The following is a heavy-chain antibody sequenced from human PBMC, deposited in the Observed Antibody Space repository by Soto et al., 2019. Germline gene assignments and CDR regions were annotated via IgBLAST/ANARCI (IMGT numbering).Heavy chain of an antibody. Sequence: SETLSLTCTVSGGSISSGDYYWSWIRQPPGKGLEWIGYIYYSGSTYYNPSLKSRVTISVDTSKNQFSLKLSSVTAADTAVYYCARVAMGFSDWFDPWGQGTLVTVSS. CDR3: ARVAMGFSDWFDP. D-gene: IGHD6-19*01. CDR2: IYYSGST. V-gene: IGHV4-30-4*01. J-gene: IGHJ5*02. CDR1: GGSISSGDYY.